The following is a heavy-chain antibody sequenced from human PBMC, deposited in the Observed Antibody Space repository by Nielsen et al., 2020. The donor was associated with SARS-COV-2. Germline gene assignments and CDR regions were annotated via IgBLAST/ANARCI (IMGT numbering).Heavy chain of an antibody. CDR1: GYSFTTYA. D-gene: IGHD6-19*01. Sequence: ASVKVSYKASGYSFTTYAIHWARQAPGQRLEWMGWINADNGNTRYSQEFQGRVTMTRDTSANTAYMELSSLSSEDTAVYYCARITPSSGWDYWGQGTLVTVSS. J-gene: IGHJ4*02. CDR2: INADNGNT. V-gene: IGHV1-3*01. CDR3: ARITPSSGWDY.